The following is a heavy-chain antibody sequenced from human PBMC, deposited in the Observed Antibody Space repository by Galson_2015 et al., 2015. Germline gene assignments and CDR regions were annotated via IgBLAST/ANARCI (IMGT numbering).Heavy chain of an antibody. CDR3: ARVQGIVVVTTYYYYGMDV. D-gene: IGHD2-21*02. CDR1: GGTFSSYA. J-gene: IGHJ6*02. CDR2: IIPIFGTA. V-gene: IGHV1-69*13. Sequence: SVKVSCKASGGTFSSYAISWVRQAPGQGLEWMGGIIPIFGTANYAQKFQGRVTITADESTSTAYMELSSLRSEDTAVYYCARVQGIVVVTTYYYYGMDVWGQGTTVTVSS.